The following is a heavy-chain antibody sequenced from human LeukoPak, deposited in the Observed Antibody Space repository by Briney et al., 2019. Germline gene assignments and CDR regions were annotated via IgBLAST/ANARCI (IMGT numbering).Heavy chain of an antibody. D-gene: IGHD4-17*01. Sequence: ASVKVSCKASGYTFTTYGISWVRQAPGQGLEWMGWISGYNGNTNYAQKLQGRVTMTTDTSTSTAYMELRSLRSDDTAVYYCARVIPVTRSWFDPWGQGTLVTVSS. V-gene: IGHV1-18*01. CDR2: ISGYNGNT. J-gene: IGHJ5*02. CDR3: ARVIPVTRSWFDP. CDR1: GYTFTTYG.